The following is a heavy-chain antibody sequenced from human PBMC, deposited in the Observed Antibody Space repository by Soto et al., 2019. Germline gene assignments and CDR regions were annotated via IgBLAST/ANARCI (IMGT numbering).Heavy chain of an antibody. Sequence: QVQLVQSGAEVKKPGSSVKVSCKASGGTFSSYAISWVRQAPGQGLEWMGGIIPIFGTANYTLKFQGRVTITAHKSRSTANRQQSSRRSDETAINYCAREGDGRLYPNPDYYYYCMDVWGQGTTVTVSS. V-gene: IGHV1-69*06. CDR2: IIPIFGTA. D-gene: IGHD3-16*01. CDR3: AREGDGRLYPNPDYYYYCMDV. CDR1: GGTFSSYA. J-gene: IGHJ6*02.